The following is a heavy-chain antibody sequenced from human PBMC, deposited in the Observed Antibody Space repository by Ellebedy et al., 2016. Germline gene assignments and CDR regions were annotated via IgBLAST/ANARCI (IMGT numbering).Heavy chain of an antibody. J-gene: IGHJ4*02. CDR2: MNPNSGNT. CDR1: GYTFTSYD. CDR3: ARVPGTDYYDSSGYPLDY. Sequence: ASVKVSXXASGYTFTSYDINWVRQATGQGLEWMGWMNPNSGNTGYAQKFQGRVTMTRNTSISTAYMELSSLRSEDTAVYYCARVPGTDYYDSSGYPLDYWGQGTLVTVSS. V-gene: IGHV1-8*01. D-gene: IGHD3-22*01.